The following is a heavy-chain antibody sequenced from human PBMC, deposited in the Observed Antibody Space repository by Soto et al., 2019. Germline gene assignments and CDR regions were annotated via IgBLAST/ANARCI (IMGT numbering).Heavy chain of an antibody. D-gene: IGHD1-26*01. CDR3: AKPDSGFDY. Sequence: GGSLRLSCAASRFTFISYIMTWVRQAPGKGLEWVSSISGSGGSTDYADSVKGRFTISRDNSKNTLYLQMNSLRAEDTAVYYCAKPDSGFDYWGQGTLVTVSS. V-gene: IGHV3-23*01. J-gene: IGHJ4*02. CDR1: RFTFISYI. CDR2: ISGSGGST.